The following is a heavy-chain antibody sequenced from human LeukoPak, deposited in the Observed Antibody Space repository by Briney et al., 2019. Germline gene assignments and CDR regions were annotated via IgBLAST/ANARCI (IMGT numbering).Heavy chain of an antibody. Sequence: SETLSLTCTVSGGSISSYYWSWIRQPPGKGLEWIGEINHSGSTNYNPSLKSRVTISVDTSKNQFSLKLSSVTAADTAVYYCARGKVRGVIISRRGSDIWGQGTMVTVSS. D-gene: IGHD3-10*01. CDR1: GGSISSYY. J-gene: IGHJ3*02. CDR3: ARGKVRGVIISRRGSDI. CDR2: INHSGST. V-gene: IGHV4-34*01.